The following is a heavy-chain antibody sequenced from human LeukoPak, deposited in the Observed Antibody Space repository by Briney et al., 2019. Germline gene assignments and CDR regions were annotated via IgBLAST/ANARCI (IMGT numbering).Heavy chain of an antibody. CDR2: INPSGGST. V-gene: IGHV1-46*01. D-gene: IGHD1-26*01. Sequence: GASVKVSCKASGYTFTSYYMHWVRQAPGQGLEWMGIINPSGGSTSYAQKFQGRVTMTRDMSTSTVYMELSSLRSEDTAVYYCATDHKPLSVGWELLSFGNWYFDLWGRGTLVTVSS. J-gene: IGHJ2*01. CDR3: ATDHKPLSVGWELLSFGNWYFDL. CDR1: GYTFTSYY.